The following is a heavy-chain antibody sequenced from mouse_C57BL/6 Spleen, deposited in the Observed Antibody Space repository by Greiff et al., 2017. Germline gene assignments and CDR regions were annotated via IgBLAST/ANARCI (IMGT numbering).Heavy chain of an antibody. CDR2: TVYSGIT. D-gene: IGHD1-1*01. CDR1: GFSITSDCY. V-gene: IGHV3-3*01. Sequence: EVQLQESGPSLVRPSQTLSLTCTVTGFSITSDCYWIWIRQFPGNKLEYIGYTVYSGITNYNPSLESRTYITRDTSQNQFSLKVSSVTTGDTATYFCARYYGSSGWYCDVWGTGTTVTVSS. CDR3: ARYYGSSGWYCDV. J-gene: IGHJ1*03.